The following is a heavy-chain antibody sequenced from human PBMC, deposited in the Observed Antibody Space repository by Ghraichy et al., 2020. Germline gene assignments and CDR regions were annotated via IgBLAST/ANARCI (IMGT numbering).Heavy chain of an antibody. CDR1: GGSMSSSSYY. V-gene: IGHV4-39*01. Sequence: SETLSLTCTVSGGSMSSSSYYWGWIRQPPGKGLEWIANIYYSGSTYYNPSLKSRVTISVDTSKNQFSLKLSSVTAADTAVYYCARLRYVSSGYSYYFDSWGQGTLVTGSS. CDR3: ARLRYVSSGYSYYFDS. J-gene: IGHJ4*02. CDR2: IYYSGST. D-gene: IGHD3-22*01.